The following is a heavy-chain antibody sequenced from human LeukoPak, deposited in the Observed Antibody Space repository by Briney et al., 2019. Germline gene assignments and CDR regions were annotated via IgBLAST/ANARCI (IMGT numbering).Heavy chain of an antibody. D-gene: IGHD2-15*01. CDR1: EGTLSSYA. CDR3: ARVGCSGGSCYSNWFDP. J-gene: IGHJ5*02. Sequence: SVKVSCKASEGTLSSYAISWVRQAPGQGLKWMGGIIPIFGTANYAQKFQGRVTITADESTSTAYMELSSLRSEDTAVYYCARVGCSGGSCYSNWFDPWGQGTLVTVSS. CDR2: IIPIFGTA. V-gene: IGHV1-69*13.